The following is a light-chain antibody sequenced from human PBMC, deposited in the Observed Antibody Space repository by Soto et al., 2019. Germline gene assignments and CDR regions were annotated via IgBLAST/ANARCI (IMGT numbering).Light chain of an antibody. J-gene: IGLJ2*01. CDR1: SGSIASNY. Sequence: NFMLTQPLSVSESPGKTVTISCTRSSGSIASNYVQWYQQRPGSAPTTVIYEDNQRPSGVPDRFSGSIDSSSNSASLTISGLKTEDEADYYCQSYDSSSPHVVFGGGTKLTVL. V-gene: IGLV6-57*04. CDR3: QSYDSSSPHVV. CDR2: EDN.